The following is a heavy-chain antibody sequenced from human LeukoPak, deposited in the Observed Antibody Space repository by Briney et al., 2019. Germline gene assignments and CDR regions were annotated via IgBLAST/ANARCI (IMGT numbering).Heavy chain of an antibody. CDR2: IYYSGST. Sequence: SETLSLTCTVSGGSISNYYWSWTRQPPGKGLEWIGYIYYSGSTNYNPSLKSRVTISVDTSKNQFSLKLSSATAADTAVYYCARELPTAYWGQGTLVTVSS. V-gene: IGHV4-59*01. D-gene: IGHD2-2*01. CDR1: GGSISNYY. CDR3: ARELPTAY. J-gene: IGHJ4*02.